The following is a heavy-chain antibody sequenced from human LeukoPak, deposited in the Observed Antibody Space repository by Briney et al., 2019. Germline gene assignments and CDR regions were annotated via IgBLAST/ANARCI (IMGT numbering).Heavy chain of an antibody. V-gene: IGHV3-21*01. CDR3: AREDGGADI. J-gene: IGHJ3*02. Sequence: GGSLRLSCAASAFSFSDYNMNWVRQAPGKGLEWVSSITSTGSYIYYADSVKGRFTISRDNSKNTLYLQMNSLRAEDTAVYYCAREDGGADIWGQGTMVTVSS. CDR2: ITSTGSYI. CDR1: AFSFSDYN. D-gene: IGHD3-16*01.